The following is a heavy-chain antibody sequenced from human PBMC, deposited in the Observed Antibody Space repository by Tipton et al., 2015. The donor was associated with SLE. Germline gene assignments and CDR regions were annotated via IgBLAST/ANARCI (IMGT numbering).Heavy chain of an antibody. J-gene: IGHJ4*02. CDR3: AKDRFYDSGGYFFFDY. D-gene: IGHD3-22*01. CDR1: GFTFSDYA. CDR2: ITSGGVT. V-gene: IGHV3-23*03. Sequence: GSLRLSCTASGFTFSDYAMNWVRQAPGKGLEWVSVITSGGVTYYSDSVKGRFIISRDDSKTTMYLQMNRLRPGDTAVYYCAKDRFYDSGGYFFFDYWGPGTQVTVSS.